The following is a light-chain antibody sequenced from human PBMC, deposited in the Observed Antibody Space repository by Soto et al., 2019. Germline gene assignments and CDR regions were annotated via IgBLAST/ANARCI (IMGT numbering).Light chain of an antibody. J-gene: IGKJ2*01. V-gene: IGKV1-39*01. CDR1: QSISSY. CDR3: QQSYSTPRT. CDR2: AAS. Sequence: DLQMTQSPSSLSASAGDRVTITCRASQSISSYLNWYQQKPGKAPKLLIYAASSLQSGVPSRFSGSGSGTDFTLTISSLQPEDFATYYCQQSYSTPRTFGQGTKLEIK.